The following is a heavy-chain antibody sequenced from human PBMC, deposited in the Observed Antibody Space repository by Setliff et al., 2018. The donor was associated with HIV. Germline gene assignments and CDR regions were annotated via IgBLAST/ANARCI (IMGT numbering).Heavy chain of an antibody. V-gene: IGHV4-4*07. CDR2: IYPSGNI. CDR3: ARDAGPHYGSGPPLEY. CDR1: GGSISRYY. Sequence: SETLSLTCTVSGGSISRYYWSWIRQPAGKGLEWIGRIYPSGNINYNPSLKSRLTMSIDTSKNQFSMKLSSVTATDTAVYYCARDAGPHYGSGPPLEYWGQGIQVTVS. D-gene: IGHD3-10*01. J-gene: IGHJ4*02.